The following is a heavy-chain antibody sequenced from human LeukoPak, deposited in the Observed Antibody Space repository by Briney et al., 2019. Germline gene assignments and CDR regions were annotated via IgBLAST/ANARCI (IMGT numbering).Heavy chain of an antibody. D-gene: IGHD3-10*01. J-gene: IGHJ3*02. V-gene: IGHV3-7*01. CDR1: GFTISSYW. CDR2: IRQDGSEK. Sequence: GGSLRLSCAVSGFTISSYWMNWVRQAPGKGLEWVANIRQDGSEKHYMDSVKGRFTISRDNAKNSLYLQMDSLRAEDTAVYYCARDQGLFPHRPMVRGVNDAFDIWGQGTMVTVSS. CDR3: ARDQGLFPHRPMVRGVNDAFDI.